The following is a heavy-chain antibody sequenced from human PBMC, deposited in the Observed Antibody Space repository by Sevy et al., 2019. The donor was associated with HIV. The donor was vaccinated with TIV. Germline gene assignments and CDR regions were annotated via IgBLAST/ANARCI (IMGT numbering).Heavy chain of an antibody. Sequence: GESLKISCAASGFTFTSYEMNWVRQAPGKGLEWLSYISNSGTTIYYSASVKGRFTISRDNARNSLYLQMSSLRAEDTAVYYCARDLPPSATTLPHFDCWGQGTLVTVSS. V-gene: IGHV3-48*03. D-gene: IGHD4-17*01. CDR3: ARDLPPSATTLPHFDC. CDR2: ISNSGTTI. J-gene: IGHJ4*02. CDR1: GFTFTSYE.